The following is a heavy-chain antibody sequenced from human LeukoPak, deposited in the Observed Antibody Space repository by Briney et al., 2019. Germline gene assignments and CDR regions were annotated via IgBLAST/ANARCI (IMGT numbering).Heavy chain of an antibody. D-gene: IGHD6-6*01. CDR3: ARVVVSSSSDYFDY. J-gene: IGHJ4*02. CDR1: GFIFSSSV. Sequence: KPGGSLRLSCAASGFIFSSSVMHWVRQAPGKGLEWVAVISHDGGNKYYADSVKGRFTISRDNSKNTLYLQMNSLRAEDTAVYYCARVVVSSSSDYFDYWGQGTLVTVSS. V-gene: IGHV3-30*04. CDR2: ISHDGGNK.